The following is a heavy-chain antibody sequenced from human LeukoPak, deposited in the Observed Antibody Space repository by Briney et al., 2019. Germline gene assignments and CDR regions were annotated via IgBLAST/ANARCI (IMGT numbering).Heavy chain of an antibody. J-gene: IGHJ3*02. CDR1: GGSFSGYY. V-gene: IGHV4-34*01. CDR2: INHSGST. Sequence: SETLSLTCAVYGGSFSGYYWSWIRQPPGKGLEWIGEINHSGSTNYNPSLKSRVTISVDTSKNQFSLKLSSVTAADTAVYYCAREAVVAATPDAFDIWGQGTMVTVSS. D-gene: IGHD2-15*01. CDR3: AREAVVAATPDAFDI.